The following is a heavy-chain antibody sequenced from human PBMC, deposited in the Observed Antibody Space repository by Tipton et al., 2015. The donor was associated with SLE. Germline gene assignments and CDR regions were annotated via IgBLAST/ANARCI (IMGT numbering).Heavy chain of an antibody. D-gene: IGHD7-27*01. Sequence: VQLVQSGPEVKKPGASVKVSCKASGYTFTSYWIGWVRQMPGKGLEWMGIIYPGDSDTRYSPSFQGQVTMSADKSISTAYLQWSSLKASDTAMYFCARHLTGDPFHFWGPGTMVTVSS. CDR1: GYTFTSYW. CDR3: ARHLTGDPFHF. CDR2: IYPGDSDT. J-gene: IGHJ3*01. V-gene: IGHV5-51*01.